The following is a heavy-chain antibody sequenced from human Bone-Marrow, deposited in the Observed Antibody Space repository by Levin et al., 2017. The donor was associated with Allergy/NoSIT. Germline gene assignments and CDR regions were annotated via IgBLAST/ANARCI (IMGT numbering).Heavy chain of an antibody. CDR3: GRVTSSWYLGLDS. V-gene: IGHV4-59*01. CDR1: GGSISGYY. CDR2: ISYSGTT. Sequence: PSETLSLTCSISGGSISGYYWTWIRQPPGKGLEWIGYISYSGTTNYNPSLNSRVTISIDTPRNQFSLKLTSVTAADAAVYYCGRVTSSWYLGLDSWGQGTLVTVSS. D-gene: IGHD6-13*01. J-gene: IGHJ4*02.